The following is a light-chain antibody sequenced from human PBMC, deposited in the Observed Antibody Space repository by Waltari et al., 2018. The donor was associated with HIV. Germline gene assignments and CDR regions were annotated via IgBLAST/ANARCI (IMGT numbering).Light chain of an antibody. V-gene: IGLV2-14*01. CDR1: SSDVGGYNS. J-gene: IGLJ2*01. CDR3: SSYTSSDTVV. Sequence: QSALTPPASVSGSPGQSIPISCPGTSSDVGGYNSVSWYQQHPGKAPKLMIYEVSNRPSGVSNRFSGSKSGNTASLTISGLQAEDESNYYCSSYTSSDTVVFGGGTKLTVL. CDR2: EVS.